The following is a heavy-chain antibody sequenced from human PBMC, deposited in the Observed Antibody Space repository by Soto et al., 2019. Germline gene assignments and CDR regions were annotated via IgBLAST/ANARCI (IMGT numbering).Heavy chain of an antibody. J-gene: IGHJ4*02. D-gene: IGHD4-17*01. CDR1: GYTFTSYG. CDR3: ARDFQRDYGIGDY. Sequence: ASVKVSCKASGYTFTSYGISWVRQAPGQGLEWMGWISAYNGNTNYAQKFQGRVTITTDTSASTAYMELSSLRSEDTAVYYCARDFQRDYGIGDYWGQGTLVTVSS. CDR2: ISAYNGNT. V-gene: IGHV1-18*01.